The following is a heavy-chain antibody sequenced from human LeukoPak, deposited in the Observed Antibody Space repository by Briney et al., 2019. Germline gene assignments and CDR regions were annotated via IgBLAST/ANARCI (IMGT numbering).Heavy chain of an antibody. V-gene: IGHV3-30*02. D-gene: IGHD3-22*01. CDR3: ARGVPAVVLINVAGDFQH. Sequence: GGSLRLSCAASGFTFSSYGMHWVRQAPGKGLEWVAFIRYDGSNKYYADSVKGRFTISRDNSKNTLYLQMNSLRAEDTAVYYCARGVPAVVLINVAGDFQHWGQGTLVTVSS. CDR2: IRYDGSNK. CDR1: GFTFSSYG. J-gene: IGHJ1*01.